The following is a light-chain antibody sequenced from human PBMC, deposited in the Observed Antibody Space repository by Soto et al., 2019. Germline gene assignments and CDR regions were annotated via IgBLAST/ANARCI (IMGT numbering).Light chain of an antibody. V-gene: IGLV4-69*01. CDR2: LNSDGSH. CDR3: QTWGTGRV. CDR1: SGHSNYA. J-gene: IGLJ3*02. Sequence: QLVLTQSPSASASLGASVKLTCTLSSGHSNYAIAWHQQQPEKGPRYLMKLNSDGSHSKGDGIPDRFSGSSSGAERYLTISSRQSEDEADYYCQTWGTGRVFGGGTKLTVL.